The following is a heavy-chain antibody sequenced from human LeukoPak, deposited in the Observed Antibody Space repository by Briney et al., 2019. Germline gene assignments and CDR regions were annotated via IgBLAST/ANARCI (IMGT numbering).Heavy chain of an antibody. CDR1: GFTFSGFW. Sequence: GGSLRLSCAVSGFTFSGFWMSWSRQAPGKGLEWVASINSDGSEGYYADVVKGRFTISRDNAKNSLYLQINSLRAEDTAVYYCARSSYSSSSNVWGQGTMVTVSS. CDR2: INSDGSEG. CDR3: ARSSYSSSSNV. J-gene: IGHJ3*01. D-gene: IGHD6-6*01. V-gene: IGHV3-7*03.